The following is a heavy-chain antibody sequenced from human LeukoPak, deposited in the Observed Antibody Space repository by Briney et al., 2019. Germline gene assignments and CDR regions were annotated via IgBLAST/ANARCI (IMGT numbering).Heavy chain of an antibody. CDR1: GFTFSSHA. Sequence: GGSLRLSCAASGFTFSSHAMSWVRQAPGKGLEWVSGISGSGGSTYYADSVKGRFTISRDNSKNTLYLQMNSLRAEDTAVYYCAKTPTVVPAAYDYWGQGTLVTVSS. V-gene: IGHV3-23*01. CDR2: ISGSGGST. D-gene: IGHD2-2*01. CDR3: AKTPTVVPAAYDY. J-gene: IGHJ4*02.